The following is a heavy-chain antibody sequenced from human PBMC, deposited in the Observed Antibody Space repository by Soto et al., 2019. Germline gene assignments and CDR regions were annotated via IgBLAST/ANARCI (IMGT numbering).Heavy chain of an antibody. CDR2: ISLSGSTI. V-gene: IGHV3-48*03. J-gene: IGHJ4*02. CDR3: ARESFSASSNFFDY. D-gene: IGHD3-3*02. CDR1: GFAFSNYE. Sequence: GSLRLSCAASGFAFSNYEMNWVRQAPGKGLEWVSYISLSGSTIYYADSVKGRFTISRDDAKNSLYLQMNSLRADDTAVYYCARESFSASSNFFDYGGQGTLVTVSS.